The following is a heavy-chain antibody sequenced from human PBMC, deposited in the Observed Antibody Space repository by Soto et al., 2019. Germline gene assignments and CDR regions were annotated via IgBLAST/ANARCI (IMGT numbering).Heavy chain of an antibody. J-gene: IGHJ4*02. Sequence: SVKVSCKAAGGTFSSYGISWVRQAPGQGLEWMGGIIPMFGTATHTQNFQGRLTITADESTSTAYMELSSLRSEDTAVYFCARSVGVTTLSCLDYWGQGTLVTVSS. CDR2: IIPMFGTA. CDR1: GGTFSSYG. D-gene: IGHD1-26*01. CDR3: ARSVGVTTLSCLDY. V-gene: IGHV1-69*13.